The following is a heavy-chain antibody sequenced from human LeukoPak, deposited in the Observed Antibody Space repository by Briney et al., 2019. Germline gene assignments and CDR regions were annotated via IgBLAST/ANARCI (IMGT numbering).Heavy chain of an antibody. D-gene: IGHD2-2*01. CDR1: GYTFINYG. CDR2: ISAYNGNT. J-gene: IGHJ5*02. V-gene: IGHV1-18*01. Sequence: ASVKVSCKASGYTFINYGINWVRQAPGQGLEGRGWISAYNGNTNYAQKLQGRVTMTTDTSTSTAYMELRSLRSDDTAVYYCARSYCGGTSCYRDPYNWLDPWGQGTLVTVSS. CDR3: ARSYCGGTSCYRDPYNWLDP.